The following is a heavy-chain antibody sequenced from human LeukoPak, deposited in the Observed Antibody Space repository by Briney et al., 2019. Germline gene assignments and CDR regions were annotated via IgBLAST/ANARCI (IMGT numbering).Heavy chain of an antibody. CDR1: GFTFTSSA. Sequence: SVKVSCKASGFTFTSSAMQWVRQARGQRLEWIGWIVVGSGNTTYAQKFQERVTITRDMSTSTAYMELSSLRSEDTAVYYCAAPSPYCGGDCYPMDVWGKGTTVTVSS. CDR2: IVVGSGNT. V-gene: IGHV1-58*02. D-gene: IGHD2-21*01. J-gene: IGHJ6*03. CDR3: AAPSPYCGGDCYPMDV.